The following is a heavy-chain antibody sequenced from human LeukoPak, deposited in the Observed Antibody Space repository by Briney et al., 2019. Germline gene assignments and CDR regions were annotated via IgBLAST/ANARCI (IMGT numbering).Heavy chain of an antibody. V-gene: IGHV4-59*01. D-gene: IGHD5-18*01. Sequence: SETLSLTCTVSSDSISSYYWSWIRQPPGKGLEWIGYIYYSGTTNYNPSLKSRVTISVDTSKNQFSLKLSSVTAADTAVYYCASGGYSYGLAYWGQGTLVTVSS. J-gene: IGHJ4*02. CDR3: ASGGYSYGLAY. CDR2: IYYSGTT. CDR1: SDSISSYY.